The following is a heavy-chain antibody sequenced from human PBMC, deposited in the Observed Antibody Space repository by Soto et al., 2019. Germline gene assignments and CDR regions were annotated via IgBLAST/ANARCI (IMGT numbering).Heavy chain of an antibody. CDR2: IYHSGST. Sequence: QVQLQESGPGLVKPSGTLSLTCAVSSGSISSSNWWSWVRQPPGKGLEWIGEIYHSGSTNYNPSLKSRVTISVHKSKNQFSLKLSSVTAADTAVYYCARTLGYCSSTSCYLDYWGQGTLVTVSS. CDR3: ARTLGYCSSTSCYLDY. D-gene: IGHD2-2*01. CDR1: SGSISSSNW. J-gene: IGHJ4*02. V-gene: IGHV4-4*02.